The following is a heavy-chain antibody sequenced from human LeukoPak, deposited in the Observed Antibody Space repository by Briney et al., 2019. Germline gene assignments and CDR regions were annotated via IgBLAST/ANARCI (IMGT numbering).Heavy chain of an antibody. Sequence: GGSLRLSCVASGLSISGQWMSWVRQAPGQGLEWVANIKHDGSEEYYVDSVKGRFTVSRDDGGNSVSLQMNSVRAEDTAVYYCGYTNNFYHWGQGTLVVVSS. CDR2: IKHDGSEE. J-gene: IGHJ4*02. D-gene: IGHD3-16*02. CDR1: GLSISGQW. CDR3: GYTNNFYH. V-gene: IGHV3-7*01.